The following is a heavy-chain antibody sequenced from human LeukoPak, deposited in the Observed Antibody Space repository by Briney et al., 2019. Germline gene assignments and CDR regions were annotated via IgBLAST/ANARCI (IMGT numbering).Heavy chain of an antibody. CDR3: AREPNFDWLSRFDY. CDR2: ISYDGSNK. D-gene: IGHD3-9*01. Sequence: GGSLRLSCAASGFTFTNYRMTWVRQAPGKGLEWVAVISYDGSNKYYADSVKGRFTISRDNSKNTLYLQMNTLRAEDTAVYYCAREPNFDWLSRFDYWGQGTLVTVSS. J-gene: IGHJ4*02. CDR1: GFTFTNYR. V-gene: IGHV3-30-3*01.